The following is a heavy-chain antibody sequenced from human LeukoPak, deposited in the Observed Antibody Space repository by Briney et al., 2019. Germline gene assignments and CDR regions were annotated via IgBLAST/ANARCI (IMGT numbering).Heavy chain of an antibody. Sequence: GGSLRLSCVASGFTLSSYSMNWVRQAPGKGLEWVSSISSSSSYILYTDSVKGRFTISRDNTKKSLYLQMNSLRAEDTAVYYCARDRYDRSGYYDYWGQGTLVTVSS. D-gene: IGHD3-22*01. CDR2: ISSSSSYI. CDR1: GFTLSSYS. CDR3: ARDRYDRSGYYDY. V-gene: IGHV3-21*01. J-gene: IGHJ4*02.